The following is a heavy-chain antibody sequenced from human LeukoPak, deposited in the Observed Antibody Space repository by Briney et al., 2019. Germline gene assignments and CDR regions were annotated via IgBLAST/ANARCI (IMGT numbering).Heavy chain of an antibody. D-gene: IGHD6-13*01. J-gene: IGHJ4*02. Sequence: GGSLRLSCAASGFTFSDYTMNWVRQAPGKGLEWVSCISSNSNYIYQADSVKGRFTISRDNAQNSLYLLMSNLRAEDTAVYYCVRVDYASSWLPFDFWGQGTLVTVSS. CDR3: VRVDYASSWLPFDF. V-gene: IGHV3-21*01. CDR2: ISSNSNYI. CDR1: GFTFSDYT.